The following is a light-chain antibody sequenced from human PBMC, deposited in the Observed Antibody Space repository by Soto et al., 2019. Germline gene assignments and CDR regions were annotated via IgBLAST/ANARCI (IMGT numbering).Light chain of an antibody. CDR1: QSVLSISNNKNY. CDR3: QQFRSFPIT. Sequence: DIVMTQSPDSLSVSLGERATINFKSSQSVLSISNNKNYLAWYQQKPGQPPKVVIYWASTRESGVPDRFSGSGSGTDFTLTISNLQPEDFATYYCQQFRSFPITFGQGTRLEI. V-gene: IGKV4-1*01. CDR2: WAS. J-gene: IGKJ5*01.